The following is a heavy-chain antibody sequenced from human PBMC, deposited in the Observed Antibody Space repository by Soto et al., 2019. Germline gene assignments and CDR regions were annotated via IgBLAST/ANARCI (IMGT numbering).Heavy chain of an antibody. V-gene: IGHV4-31*03. J-gene: IGHJ6*02. CDR1: GGSISSGGYY. CDR2: IYYSGST. Sequence: PSETLSLTCTVSGGSISSGGYYWSWIRQHPGKGLEWIGYIYYSGSTYYNQSLKSRVTISVDTSKNQFSLKLSSVTAADTAVYYCAKDGYGGRFGMDVWGQGTTVTVSS. CDR3: AKDGYGGRFGMDV. D-gene: IGHD3-22*01.